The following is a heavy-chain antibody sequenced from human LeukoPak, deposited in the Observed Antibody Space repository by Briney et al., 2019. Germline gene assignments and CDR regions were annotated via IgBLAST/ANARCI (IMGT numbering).Heavy chain of an antibody. V-gene: IGHV3-30*02. CDR2: IRYDGSNK. CDR3: AKDLNYYHSTIHH. D-gene: IGHD3-10*01. CDR1: GFTFSSYG. Sequence: GGSLRLSCVASGFTFSSYGMYWVRQAPGKGPEGLAFIRYDGSNKYYADSVKGRFTISRDNSENTLYLRLNSLRAEDTAVYYCAKDLNYYHSTIHHWGQGTLVTVSS. J-gene: IGHJ1*01.